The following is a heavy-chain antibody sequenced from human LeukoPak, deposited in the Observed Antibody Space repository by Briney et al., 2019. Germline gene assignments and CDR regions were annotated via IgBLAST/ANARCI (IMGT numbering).Heavy chain of an antibody. CDR1: RGSISSYY. CDR3: ARHRGYVGAFDV. Sequence: TSETLSLTCTVSRGSISSYYWTWIRQPPGKGLEWIGFIYYSGSTSYNPSLKSRVTISVDTSKNQFSLNLSSVTASETAVYYYARHRGYVGAFDVWGRGTMVTVSS. D-gene: IGHD3-22*01. J-gene: IGHJ3*01. CDR2: IYYSGST. V-gene: IGHV4-59*08.